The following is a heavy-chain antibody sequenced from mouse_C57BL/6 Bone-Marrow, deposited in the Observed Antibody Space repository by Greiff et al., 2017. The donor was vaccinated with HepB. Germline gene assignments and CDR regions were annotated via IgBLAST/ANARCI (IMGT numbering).Heavy chain of an antibody. J-gene: IGHJ3*01. CDR3: ARPGYYGSRGFAY. CDR1: GFTFSDYG. Sequence: DVHLVESGGGLVKPGGSLKLSCAASGFTFSDYGMHWVRQAPEKGLEWVAYISSGSSTIYYADTVKGRFTISRDNAKNTLFLQMTSLRSEDTAMYYCARPGYYGSRGFAYWGQGTLVTVSA. V-gene: IGHV5-17*01. D-gene: IGHD1-1*01. CDR2: ISSGSSTI.